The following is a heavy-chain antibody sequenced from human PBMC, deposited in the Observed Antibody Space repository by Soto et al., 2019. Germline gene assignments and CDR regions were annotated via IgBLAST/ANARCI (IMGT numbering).Heavy chain of an antibody. D-gene: IGHD5-18*01. J-gene: IGHJ4*02. CDR2: VKQDGSEE. V-gene: IGHV3-7*01. CDR1: GYSISTYW. CDR3: AALDTAMVKTAGY. Sequence: EVQLVESGGGLVQPGGSLRLSCAASGYSISTYWMSWVRQAPGKGLEWVANVKQDGSEEYYVDSVKGRFTISRDNAKNSVYLQMSSLRAEDTAVYYCAALDTAMVKTAGYWGQGTLVTVSS.